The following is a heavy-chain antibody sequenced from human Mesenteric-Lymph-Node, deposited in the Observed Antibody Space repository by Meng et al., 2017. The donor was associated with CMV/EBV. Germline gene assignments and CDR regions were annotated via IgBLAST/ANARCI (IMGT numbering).Heavy chain of an antibody. CDR1: GFTFSSYA. Sequence: GGSLRLSCAASGFTFSSYAMHWVRQAPGKGLEWVAVISYDGSNKYYADSVKGRFTISRDNAKNSLYLQMNGLRAEGTAVYYCARDSRYYYYGMDVWGQGTTVTVSS. CDR2: ISYDGSNK. J-gene: IGHJ6*02. V-gene: IGHV3-30-3*01. CDR3: ARDSRYYYYGMDV.